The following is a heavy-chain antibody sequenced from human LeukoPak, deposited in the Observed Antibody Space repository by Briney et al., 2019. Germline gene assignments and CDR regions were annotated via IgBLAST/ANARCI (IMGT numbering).Heavy chain of an antibody. V-gene: IGHV1-2*02. CDR3: ARFLGGYCSSSSCHNFDF. CDR1: SNTFSSKS. Sequence: ASVKVSCKASSNTFSSKSISWVRQAPGQGLEWMGWINPNSGASNYAQKFQGRVTMTRDTSISTAYMELSRLRTDDTAVYYCARFLGGYCSSSSCHNFDFWGQGTLVTVSS. J-gene: IGHJ4*02. D-gene: IGHD2-2*02. CDR2: INPNSGAS.